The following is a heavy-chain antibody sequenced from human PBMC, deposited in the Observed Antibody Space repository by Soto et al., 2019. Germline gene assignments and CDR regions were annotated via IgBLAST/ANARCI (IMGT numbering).Heavy chain of an antibody. CDR1: GFTFSSYW. CDR2: INTDGSIT. J-gene: IGHJ4*02. CDR3: TRDSGGRDAY. Sequence: VGSLRLSCAASGFTFSSYWMHWVRQVPGKGLVWVSRINTDGSITSHADSVKGRFTISRDNAKNTLYLQMNSLRADGTAVYYCTRDSGGRDAYWGQGALVTVSS. D-gene: IGHD2-15*01. V-gene: IGHV3-74*01.